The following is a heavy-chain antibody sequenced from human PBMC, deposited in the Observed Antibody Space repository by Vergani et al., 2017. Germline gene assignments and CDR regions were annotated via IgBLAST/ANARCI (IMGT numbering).Heavy chain of an antibody. Sequence: QVQLVQSGAEVKKPGSSVKVSCKASGGTFRSYAISWVRQAPGQGLEWMGRIIPILGTANYAQKFQGRVTITADESTSTAYMELSSLRSEDTAVYYCARQPIHYDSPHLDYWGQGTLVTVSS. V-gene: IGHV1-69*11. CDR3: ARQPIHYDSPHLDY. D-gene: IGHD3-3*01. CDR2: IIPILGTA. CDR1: GGTFRSYA. J-gene: IGHJ4*02.